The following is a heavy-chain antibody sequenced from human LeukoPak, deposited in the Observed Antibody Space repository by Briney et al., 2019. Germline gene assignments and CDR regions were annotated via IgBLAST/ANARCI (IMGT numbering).Heavy chain of an antibody. Sequence: GGSLRLSCSASGFTFSSYAMHWVRQAPGKGLEWVAIISYDGNNKYYADSVKGRFTISRDNSKNTLYLQMNSLRAEDTAVYYCARAKNWEFDYWGQGTLVTVSS. CDR3: ARAKNWEFDY. CDR1: GFTFSSYA. J-gene: IGHJ4*02. CDR2: ISYDGNNK. V-gene: IGHV3-30*04. D-gene: IGHD7-27*01.